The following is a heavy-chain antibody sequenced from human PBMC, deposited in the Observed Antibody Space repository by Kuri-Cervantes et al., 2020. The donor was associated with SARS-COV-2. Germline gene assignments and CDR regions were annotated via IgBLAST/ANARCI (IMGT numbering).Heavy chain of an antibody. V-gene: IGHV3-30-3*01. CDR3: ARSTWGSGHYYGMDV. D-gene: IGHD7-27*01. Sequence: GGSLRLSCAASGFTFSSYAMHWVRQAPGKGLEWVAVISYDGSNKYYADSVKGRFTISRDNSRNTLYLQMNSLRAEDTAVYYCARSTWGSGHYYGMDVWGQGNTVTVSS. CDR1: GFTFSSYA. J-gene: IGHJ6*02. CDR2: ISYDGSNK.